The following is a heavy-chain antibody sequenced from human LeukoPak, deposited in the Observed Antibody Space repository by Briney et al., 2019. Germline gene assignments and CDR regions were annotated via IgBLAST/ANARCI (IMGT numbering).Heavy chain of an antibody. V-gene: IGHV3-74*01. CDR1: GFTFSSYW. CDR2: ISTDVSST. Sequence: GGSLRLSCAASGFTFSSYWMHRVRQAPGKGLVWVSRISTDVSSTTYADSVKGRFTISRDNAKNTLYLQMNSLRAEDTAVYYCARGVNGDSRFDPWGQGTLVTVSS. J-gene: IGHJ5*02. CDR3: ARGVNGDSRFDP. D-gene: IGHD4-17*01.